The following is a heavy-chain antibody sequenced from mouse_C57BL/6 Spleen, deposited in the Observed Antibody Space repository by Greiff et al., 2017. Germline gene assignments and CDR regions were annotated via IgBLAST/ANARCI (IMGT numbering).Heavy chain of an antibody. J-gene: IGHJ4*01. Sequence: EVQVVESGGGLVKPGGSLKLSCAASGFTFSDYGIHWVRQAPEKGLEWVAYISSGSSTIYYADTVKGRVTISRDNAKNTLFLQMTSLRSEDTAMYYCAKGGYIHYCAMDHWGEGTSVTVSS. D-gene: IGHD1-3*01. CDR2: ISSGSSTI. V-gene: IGHV5-17*01. CDR3: AKGGYIHYCAMDH. CDR1: GFTFSDYG.